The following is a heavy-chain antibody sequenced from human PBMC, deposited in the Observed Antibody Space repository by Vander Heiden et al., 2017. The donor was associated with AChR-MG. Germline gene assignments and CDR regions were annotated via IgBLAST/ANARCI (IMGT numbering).Heavy chain of an antibody. J-gene: IGHJ3*02. Sequence: DVQLVQSGAKATKPGESLRIPCKGSGYSFTSYWIWWWGQQPGKGVQWMGIIDPRDASTKYSPSLQGQVTISADKSISTAYLQWSSLKASDTAMYYCARMHSSGWWKYAFDIWGQGTMVTVSS. CDR3: ARMHSSGWWKYAFDI. D-gene: IGHD6-19*01. V-gene: IGHV5-51*03. CDR2: IDPRDAST. CDR1: GYSFTSYW.